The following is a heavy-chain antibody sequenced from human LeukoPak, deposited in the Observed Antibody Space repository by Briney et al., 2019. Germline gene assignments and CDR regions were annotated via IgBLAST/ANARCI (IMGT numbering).Heavy chain of an antibody. CDR3: ARDPALMGYYDSSGYAEAFDI. CDR1: GFTFSSYR. CDR2: ISSSSSYI. D-gene: IGHD3-22*01. V-gene: IGHV3-21*01. Sequence: GGSLRLSCAASGFTFSSYRMNWVRQAPGKGLEWVSSISSSSSYIYYADSVKGRFTISRDNAKNSLYLQMNSLRAEDTAVYYCARDPALMGYYDSSGYAEAFDIWGQGTMVTVSS. J-gene: IGHJ3*02.